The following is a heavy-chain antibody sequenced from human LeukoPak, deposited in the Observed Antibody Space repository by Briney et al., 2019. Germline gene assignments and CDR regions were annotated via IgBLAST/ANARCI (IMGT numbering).Heavy chain of an antibody. CDR2: ISSSGSTI. CDR3: AREGRYYGSGSHRDGFDI. CDR1: GFPFSSYE. D-gene: IGHD3-10*01. Sequence: GGSLSLSCAASGFPFSSYEMNWVRQPPGEGLEWVSYISSSGSTIYYADSVKGRFTISRDNAKNSLDLQMNSLRAEDTAVYYCAREGRYYGSGSHRDGFDIWGQGTMVTVSS. J-gene: IGHJ3*02. V-gene: IGHV3-48*03.